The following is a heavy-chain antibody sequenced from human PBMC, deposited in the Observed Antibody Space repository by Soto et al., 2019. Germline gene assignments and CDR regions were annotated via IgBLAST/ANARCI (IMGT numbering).Heavy chain of an antibody. D-gene: IGHD1-26*01. Sequence: GGSLRLSCAGSGFTFSRYAMHWVRQAPGKGLEWVAVISYDGNNKYYADSVKGRFTISRDNSKNTLYLQMNSLRTEDTAVYYCARVAGEYSGSYPLHIDSWGQGILVTVSS. J-gene: IGHJ4*02. CDR1: GFTFSRYA. CDR3: ARVAGEYSGSYPLHIDS. V-gene: IGHV3-30-3*01. CDR2: ISYDGNNK.